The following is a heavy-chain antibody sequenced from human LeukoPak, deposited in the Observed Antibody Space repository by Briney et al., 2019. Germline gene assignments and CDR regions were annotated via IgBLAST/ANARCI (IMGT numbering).Heavy chain of an antibody. CDR3: ARVPIAVAGRWFDP. Sequence: GASVKASCKASGYTFTSYGISWVRQAPGQGLEWMGWISAYNGNTNYAQKFQGRVTMTRDTSISTAYMELSRLRSDDTAVYYCARVPIAVAGRWFDPWGQGTLVTVSS. J-gene: IGHJ5*02. CDR1: GYTFTSYG. D-gene: IGHD6-19*01. V-gene: IGHV1-18*01. CDR2: ISAYNGNT.